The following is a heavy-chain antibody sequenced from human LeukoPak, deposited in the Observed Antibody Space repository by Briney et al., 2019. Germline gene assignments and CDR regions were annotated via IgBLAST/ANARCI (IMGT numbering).Heavy chain of an antibody. CDR3: ARDRSSGWYRSNWFDP. J-gene: IGHJ5*02. V-gene: IGHV3-11*04. CDR1: GFTLSDYY. D-gene: IGHD6-19*01. Sequence: GGSLRLSCAASGFTLSDYYMSWIRQAPGKGLEWVSYISSSSSTIYYADSVKGRFTISRDNAKNSLYLQMNSLRAEDTAVYYCARDRSSGWYRSNWFDPWGQGTLVTVSS. CDR2: ISSSSSTI.